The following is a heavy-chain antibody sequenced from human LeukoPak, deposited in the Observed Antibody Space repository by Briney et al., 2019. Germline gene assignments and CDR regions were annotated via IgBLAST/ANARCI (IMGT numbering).Heavy chain of an antibody. Sequence: ASVKASCKVSGSTLSKLSIHWVRQGPEKGLEGRGGSDAEDGETVYADKFQGRVTMNEDTSTDTVYMQLNSLSSEDTAVYYCVHRSYTSAWYHFLVLDYWGQGTLITVSS. D-gene: IGHD6-13*01. CDR1: GSTLSKLS. CDR2: SDAEDGET. J-gene: IGHJ4*02. V-gene: IGHV1-24*01. CDR3: VHRSYTSAWYHFLVLDY.